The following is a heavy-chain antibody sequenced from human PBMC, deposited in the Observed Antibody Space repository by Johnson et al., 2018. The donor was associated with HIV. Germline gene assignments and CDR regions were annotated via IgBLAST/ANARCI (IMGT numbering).Heavy chain of an antibody. V-gene: IGHV3-11*04. Sequence: QEQLVESGGGVVKPGESLRLSCAASGFIFSDYYMTWIRQAPGKGLEWISYISSSGATIYYADSVKGRFIISRDNSKNPLYLQMNSLRAEDTAVYYCAREGGVTMVDGFDIWGQGTMVTVSS. CDR2: ISSSGATI. CDR3: AREGGVTMVDGFDI. CDR1: GFIFSDYY. J-gene: IGHJ3*02. D-gene: IGHD3-10*01.